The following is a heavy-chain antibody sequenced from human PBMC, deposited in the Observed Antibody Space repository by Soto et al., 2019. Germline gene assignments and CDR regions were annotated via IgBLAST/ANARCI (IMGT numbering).Heavy chain of an antibody. D-gene: IGHD5-12*01. Sequence: GESLKLSCKGSGYSFTSYWISWVRQMPGKGLAWMGRIDPSDSYTNYSPSFQGHVTISADKSISTAYLQWSSLKASDTAMYYCARTVATINYYGMDFWGQGTTVTVSS. V-gene: IGHV5-10-1*01. J-gene: IGHJ6*02. CDR2: IDPSDSYT. CDR1: GYSFTSYW. CDR3: ARTVATINYYGMDF.